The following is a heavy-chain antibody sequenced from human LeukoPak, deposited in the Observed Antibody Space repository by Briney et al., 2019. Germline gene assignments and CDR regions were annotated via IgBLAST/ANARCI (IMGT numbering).Heavy chain of an antibody. D-gene: IGHD6-6*01. J-gene: IGHJ5*02. CDR1: GFTFTSHW. V-gene: IGHV3-74*01. CDR2: IDNDGSDT. CDR3: VRDRPHNWFDP. Sequence: GGSLRLSCAASGFTFTSHWIHWVRQAPGKGLVGVSRIDNDGSDTTYADSVRGRFTISRDDAKNTLYLQMDSLRAEDTAVYYCVRDRPHNWFDPWGQGTLVTVSS.